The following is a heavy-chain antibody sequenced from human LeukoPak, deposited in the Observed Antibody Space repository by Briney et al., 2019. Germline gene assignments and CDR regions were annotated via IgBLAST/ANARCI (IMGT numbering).Heavy chain of an antibody. CDR2: IYHSGST. Sequence: KPSETLSLTCAVSGYSISSGYYWGWIRQPPGKGLEWIGSIYHSGSTYYNPSLKSRVTISVDTSKSQFSLKLSSVTAADTAVYYCARLGIYCSSTSCLNWFDPWGQGTLVTVSS. D-gene: IGHD2-2*01. CDR3: ARLGIYCSSTSCLNWFDP. CDR1: GYSISSGYY. V-gene: IGHV4-38-2*01. J-gene: IGHJ5*02.